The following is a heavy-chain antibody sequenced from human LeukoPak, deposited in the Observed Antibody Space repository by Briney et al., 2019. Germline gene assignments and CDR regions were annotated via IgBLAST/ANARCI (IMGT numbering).Heavy chain of an antibody. CDR2: IYETGST. V-gene: IGHV4-59*12. J-gene: IGHJ4*02. CDR1: GGSINNYY. D-gene: IGHD3-16*01. CDR3: TRGAGWLIDY. Sequence: PSETLSVTCTVSGGSINNYYWSWFRQPPGKGLEWTGYIYETGSTIYNPSLESRSTISVDTSKNQFSLKLSSVTAADTAVYYCTRGAGWLIDYWGQGILVTVSS.